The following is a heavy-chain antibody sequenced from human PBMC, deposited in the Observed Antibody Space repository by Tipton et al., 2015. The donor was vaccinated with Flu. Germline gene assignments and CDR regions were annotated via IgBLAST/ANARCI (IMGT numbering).Heavy chain of an antibody. Sequence: TLSLTCTVSGGTVSTHYWSWIRQPPGKGLEWIGYIYYSGSTKYNPSLKSRVTISLDTSKNQFSLRLSSVTAADTAVYFCARAEAYGDFPYYSDYWGQGTLVTVSS. CDR1: GGTVSTHY. J-gene: IGHJ4*02. CDR2: IYYSGST. D-gene: IGHD4-17*01. CDR3: ARAEAYGDFPYYSDY. V-gene: IGHV4-59*02.